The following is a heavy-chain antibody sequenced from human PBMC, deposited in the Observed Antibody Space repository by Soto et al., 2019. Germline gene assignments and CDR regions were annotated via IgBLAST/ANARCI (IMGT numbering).Heavy chain of an antibody. D-gene: IGHD3-22*01. J-gene: IGHJ4*02. CDR1: GFAFSTYG. V-gene: IGHV3-33*01. CDR3: ARDSSPYYYDSSGYPLRY. CDR2: IWYDGSDK. Sequence: PGGSLGLSCAASGFAFSTYGMHWVRQAPGKGLEWVAVIWYDGSDKYYADSVKGRFTISRDNSKNTLYLQMNSLRAEDTAVYYCARDSSPYYYDSSGYPLRYWGQGTLVTVSS.